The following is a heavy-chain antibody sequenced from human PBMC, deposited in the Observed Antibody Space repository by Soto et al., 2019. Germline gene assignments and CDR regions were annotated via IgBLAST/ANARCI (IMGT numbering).Heavy chain of an antibody. Sequence: QVQLQQSGPGLVKPSETLSLTCSVSSGPSSSHNWGWIRQPPGRGLEWIGYVYSTRGTSYNPSLKSRVTISADTSTNHISLTLTSVTAADTAVYYCVRQGIGNLHGLVDVWGQGTTVRVSS. V-gene: IGHV4-59*08. CDR2: VYSTRGT. D-gene: IGHD1-1*01. CDR3: VRQGIGNLHGLVDV. J-gene: IGHJ6*02. CDR1: SGPSSSHN.